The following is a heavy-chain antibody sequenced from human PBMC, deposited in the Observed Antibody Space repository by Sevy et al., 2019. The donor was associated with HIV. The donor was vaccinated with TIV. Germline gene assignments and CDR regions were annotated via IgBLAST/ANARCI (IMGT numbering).Heavy chain of an antibody. Sequence: ASVKVSCKASGDSFTAYYMHWVRQAPGQGLEWMGWINPNSDGTNYAQKFQGRVTMTTDTSISTAYMELSRLRSDDTAVYYCGRDRMFFGGGGGMDVWGQGTTVTVSS. CDR1: GDSFTAYY. CDR2: INPNSDGT. D-gene: IGHD3-16*01. CDR3: GRDRMFFGGGGGMDV. J-gene: IGHJ6*02. V-gene: IGHV1-2*02.